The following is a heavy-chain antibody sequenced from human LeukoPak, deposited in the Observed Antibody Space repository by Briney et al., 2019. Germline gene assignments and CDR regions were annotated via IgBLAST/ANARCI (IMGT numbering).Heavy chain of an antibody. V-gene: IGHV3-30*04. CDR2: ISYDGSNK. J-gene: IGHJ4*02. CDR1: GFTFSSYA. Sequence: GGSLRLSCAASGFTFSSYAMHWVRQAPGKGLEWVAVISYDGSNKYYADSVKGRFTISRDNSKNMLYLQMNSLRAEDTAVYYCARGVDYYGSGSYYLDYWGQGALVTVSS. CDR3: ARGVDYYGSGSYYLDY. D-gene: IGHD3-10*01.